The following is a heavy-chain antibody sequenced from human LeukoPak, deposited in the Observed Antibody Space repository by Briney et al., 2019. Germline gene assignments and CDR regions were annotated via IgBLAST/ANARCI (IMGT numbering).Heavy chain of an antibody. Sequence: GGSLRLSCAASGFTFSNAWMSWVRQAPGKGLEWVGRIKSKTDGGTTDYAAPVKGRFTTSRDDSKNTLYLQMNSLKTEDTAVYYCTTPGEGYCSSTSCPIDYWGQGTLVTVSS. CDR3: TTPGEGYCSSTSCPIDY. J-gene: IGHJ4*02. V-gene: IGHV3-15*01. CDR2: IKSKTDGGTT. D-gene: IGHD2-2*01. CDR1: GFTFSNAW.